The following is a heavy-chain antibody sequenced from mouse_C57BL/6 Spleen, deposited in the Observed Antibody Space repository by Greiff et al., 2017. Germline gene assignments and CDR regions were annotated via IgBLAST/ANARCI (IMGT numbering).Heavy chain of an antibody. CDR2: INPNNGGT. CDR3: ARSEGGGYYEAWFAY. V-gene: IGHV1-22*01. CDR1: GYTFTDYN. Sequence: EVQLQQSGPELVKPGASVKMSCKASGYTFTDYNMHWVKQSHGKSLEWIGYINPNNGGTSYNQKFKGKATLTVNKSSSTAYMELRSLTSEDSAVYYCARSEGGGYYEAWFAYWGQETLVTVSA. J-gene: IGHJ3*01. D-gene: IGHD2-3*01.